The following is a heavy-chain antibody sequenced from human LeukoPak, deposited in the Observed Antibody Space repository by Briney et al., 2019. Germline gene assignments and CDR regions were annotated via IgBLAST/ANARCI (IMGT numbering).Heavy chain of an antibody. J-gene: IGHJ4*02. CDR1: GFTFSSYG. V-gene: IGHV3-23*01. Sequence: GGSLRLSCAASGFTFSSYGMHWVRQAPGKGLEWVSAISGSGGSTYYADSVKGRFTISRDNSKNTLYLQMNSLRAEDTAVYYCAKRRDYYGSGSIDYWGQGTLVTVSS. CDR2: ISGSGGST. CDR3: AKRRDYYGSGSIDY. D-gene: IGHD3-10*01.